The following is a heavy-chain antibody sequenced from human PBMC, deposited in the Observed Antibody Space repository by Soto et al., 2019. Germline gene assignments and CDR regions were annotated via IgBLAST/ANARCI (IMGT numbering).Heavy chain of an antibody. CDR1: GGSISSGGYY. Sequence: PSETLSLTCTVSGGSISSGGYYWSWIRQHPGKGLEWIGYIYYSGSTYYNPSLKSRVTISVDTSKNQFSLKLSSVTAADTAVYYCARAAGEGGLRLFRGADYWGQGTLVTVSS. D-gene: IGHD5-12*01. J-gene: IGHJ4*02. V-gene: IGHV4-31*03. CDR2: IYYSGST. CDR3: ARAAGEGGLRLFRGADY.